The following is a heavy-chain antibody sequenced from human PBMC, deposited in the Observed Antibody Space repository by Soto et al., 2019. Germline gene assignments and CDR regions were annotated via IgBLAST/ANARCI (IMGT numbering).Heavy chain of an antibody. CDR3: ARDRYYDSSLGY. J-gene: IGHJ4*02. CDR2: IKTDGSET. Sequence: PGGSLRLSCAASGFTFSSFWMSWVRQAPGKGLEWVANIKTDGSETHYADSVKGRFTISRDNPKTSLFLQMNSLRVEDTAVYYCARDRYYDSSLGYWGQGTLVTVSS. V-gene: IGHV3-7*01. CDR1: GFTFSSFW. D-gene: IGHD3-22*01.